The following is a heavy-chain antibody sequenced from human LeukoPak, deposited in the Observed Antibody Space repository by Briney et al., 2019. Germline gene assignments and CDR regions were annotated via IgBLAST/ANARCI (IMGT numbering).Heavy chain of an antibody. CDR3: ARVVYYYYYYMDV. V-gene: IGHV3-33*01. J-gene: IGHJ6*03. CDR1: GFTFSSYG. Sequence: PGRSLRLLCAASGFTFSSYGMHWPRQAPGKGLEWVAVIWYGGSNKYYADSVKGRFTIYRDNSKNTLYLQMNSLRAEDTALYYCARVVYYYYYYMDVWGKGTTVTVSS. CDR2: IWYGGSNK. D-gene: IGHD2-15*01.